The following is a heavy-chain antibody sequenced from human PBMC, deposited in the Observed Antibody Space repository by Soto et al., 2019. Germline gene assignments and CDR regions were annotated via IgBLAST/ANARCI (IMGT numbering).Heavy chain of an antibody. V-gene: IGHV3-21*01. CDR3: ARDLWGCSGGSCYSPFDI. CDR2: ISSSSYI. J-gene: IGHJ3*02. CDR1: GFTFSSYS. D-gene: IGHD2-15*01. Sequence: GGSLRLSCAASGFTFSSYSMNWVRQAPGKGLEWVSSISSSSYIYYADSVKGRFTISRDNAKNSLYLQMNSLRAEDTAVYYCARDLWGCSGGSCYSPFDIWGQGTMVTVSS.